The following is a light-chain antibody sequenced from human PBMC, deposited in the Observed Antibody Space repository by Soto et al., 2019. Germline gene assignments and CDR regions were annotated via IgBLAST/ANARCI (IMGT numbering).Light chain of an antibody. CDR3: QQYNNWPRT. J-gene: IGKJ1*01. V-gene: IGKV3-15*01. Sequence: EIVMTQSPATLCVSPRQRATLPCGASQSVSILLAWYQQKRGQPPRLIMHGATTRATGIPARFSGSGSGTEFTLTISSLQYEDFAVYYCQQYNNWPRTFGQGTKVDIK. CDR2: GAT. CDR1: QSVSIL.